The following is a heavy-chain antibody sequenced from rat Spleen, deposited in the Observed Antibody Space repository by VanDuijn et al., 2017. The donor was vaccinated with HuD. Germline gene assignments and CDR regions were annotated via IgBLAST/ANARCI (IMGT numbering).Heavy chain of an antibody. D-gene: IGHD1-2*01. V-gene: IGHV2-19*01. CDR1: EFSLTDYS. J-gene: IGHJ2*01. Sequence: QVQLKESGPGLVQPSQTLSLTCTVSEFSLTDYSVHWVRQPPGKGLEWMGRIQSGGSTDYNSALKSRLSISRDTSKSQVFLKMNSLQTEDTAIDFCTREIYDWGQGVMVTVSS. CDR3: TREIYD. CDR2: IQSGGST.